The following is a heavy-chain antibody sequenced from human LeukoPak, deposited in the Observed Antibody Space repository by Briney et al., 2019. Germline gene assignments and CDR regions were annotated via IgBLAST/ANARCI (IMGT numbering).Heavy chain of an antibody. Sequence: PGGSLRLSCEAAGFSFTNYGMHWVRRAPGKGLEWVSSISSSGTYIYYADSVKGRFTISRDSAKNSLYLQMNSLRAEDTAVYYCARGGSGSGYHYYYYYMDVWGKGTTVTISS. CDR1: GFSFTNYG. CDR3: ARGGSGSGYHYYYYYMDV. D-gene: IGHD3-22*01. CDR2: ISSSGTYI. J-gene: IGHJ6*03. V-gene: IGHV3-21*01.